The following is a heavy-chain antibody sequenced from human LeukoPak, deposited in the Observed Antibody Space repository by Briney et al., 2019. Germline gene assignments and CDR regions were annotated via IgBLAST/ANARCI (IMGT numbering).Heavy chain of an antibody. J-gene: IGHJ4*02. CDR3: GREGREGYNYPALDF. Sequence: PGGSLRLSCVASGFSFGSYWMAWVRQAPGKGLEWVANMKHDGIEKYHVDSVKGRFTISRDNTKNSLYLHMSSLRVTDTAVYYCGREGREGYNYPALDFWGRGILVTVSS. CDR2: MKHDGIEK. CDR1: GFSFGSYW. D-gene: IGHD5-24*01. V-gene: IGHV3-7*05.